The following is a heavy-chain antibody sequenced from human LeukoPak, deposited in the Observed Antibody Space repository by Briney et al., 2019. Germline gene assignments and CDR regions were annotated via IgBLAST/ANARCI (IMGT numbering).Heavy chain of an antibody. CDR1: GFTFSSYS. CDR2: ISSSSSYI. D-gene: IGHD3-22*01. CDR3: ANPGAYDSSGYYPN. J-gene: IGHJ4*02. Sequence: PGGSLRLSCAASGFTFSSYSMNWVRQAPGKGLEWVSSISSSSSYIYYADSVKGGFTISRDNAKNSLYLQMNSLRAEDTAVYYCANPGAYDSSGYYPNWGQGTLVTVSS. V-gene: IGHV3-21*01.